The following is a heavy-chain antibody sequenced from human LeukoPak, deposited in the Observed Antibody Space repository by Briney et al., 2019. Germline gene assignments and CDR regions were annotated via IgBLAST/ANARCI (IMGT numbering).Heavy chain of an antibody. CDR1: GGSISSYY. D-gene: IGHD6-13*01. V-gene: IGHV4-4*07. CDR2: IYTSGST. J-gene: IGHJ4*02. CDR3: GWYYFDY. Sequence: PSETLSLTCTVSGGSISSYYWSWIRQPAGKGLEWIGRIYTSGSTNYNPSLKSQVTMSVDTSKNQFSLKLSSVSAADTAVYSSGWYYFDYWGQGTLVTVSS.